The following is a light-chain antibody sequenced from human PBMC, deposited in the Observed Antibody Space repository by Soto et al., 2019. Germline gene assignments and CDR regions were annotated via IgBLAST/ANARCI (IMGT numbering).Light chain of an antibody. J-gene: IGKJ1*01. Sequence: DIQMTQSPSTLSASVGDRVTITCRASQSINSYLAWYQQKPGKAPKLLISEASSLESGVPSRFSGSRSGTEFTLSISSLQPDDFGTYYCQHYNGFSPRTFAQGTKVEIK. CDR1: QSINSY. CDR2: EAS. CDR3: QHYNGFSPRT. V-gene: IGKV1-5*03.